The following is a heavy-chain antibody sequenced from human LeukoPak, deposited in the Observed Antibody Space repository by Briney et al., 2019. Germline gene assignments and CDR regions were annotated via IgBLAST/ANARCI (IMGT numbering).Heavy chain of an antibody. CDR1: GFTFSSYA. J-gene: IGHJ3*02. V-gene: IGHV4-39*07. CDR3: ARRMWSHFAFDI. CDR2: IYYSGST. D-gene: IGHD2-21*01. Sequence: GSLRLSCAASGFTFSSYAMHWVRQPPGKGLEWIGSIYYSGSTYYNPSLKSRVTISVDTSKNQFSLKLSSVTAADTAVYYCARRMWSHFAFDIWGQGTMVTVSS.